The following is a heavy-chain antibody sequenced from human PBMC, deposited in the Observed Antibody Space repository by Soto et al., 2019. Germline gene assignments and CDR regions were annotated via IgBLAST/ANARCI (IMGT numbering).Heavy chain of an antibody. D-gene: IGHD1-1*01. Sequence: SETLSLTCAVSGGSISSTNLWTWVRQPPGKGLEWIGEIYHTGSTTFNPSLKSRVTISVDKSKNHFSLKVSSVTAADTAVYFCARSPRSISTGGIDFWGPAILVTVSS. V-gene: IGHV4-4*02. J-gene: IGHJ4*01. CDR3: ARSPRSISTGGIDF. CDR2: IYHTGST. CDR1: GGSISSTNL.